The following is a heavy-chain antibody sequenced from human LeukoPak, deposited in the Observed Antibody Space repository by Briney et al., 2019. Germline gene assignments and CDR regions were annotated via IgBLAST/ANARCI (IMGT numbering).Heavy chain of an antibody. D-gene: IGHD1-14*01. Sequence: SETLSLTCADYGGSFSGYYWSWIRQPPGKGLEWIGEINHSGSANYNPSLKSRVTISVDTSKNQFSLKVTSVTAADTAVYYCARPNQYYFDYWGQGTLVTVSS. CDR1: GGSFSGYY. CDR2: INHSGSA. J-gene: IGHJ4*02. V-gene: IGHV4-34*01. CDR3: ARPNQYYFDY.